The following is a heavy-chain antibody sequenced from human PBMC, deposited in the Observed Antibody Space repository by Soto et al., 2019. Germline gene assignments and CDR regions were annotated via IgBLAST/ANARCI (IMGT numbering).Heavy chain of an antibody. CDR2: FRPYNGNP. CDR3: ERDAPPEDY. Sequence: QVQLVQSGAEVKKPGASAKVSCKASGYTFTSYGISWVRQAPGQGLEWMGWFRPYNGNPNYEQKLQVRVTMTTDTSTSTACMNQRSPRSDDTAVYYCERDAPPEDYWGQRTLVTVSS. J-gene: IGHJ4*02. CDR1: GYTFTSYG. V-gene: IGHV1-18*01.